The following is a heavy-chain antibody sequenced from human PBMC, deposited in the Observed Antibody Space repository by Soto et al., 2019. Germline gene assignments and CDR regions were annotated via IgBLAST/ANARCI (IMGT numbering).Heavy chain of an antibody. D-gene: IGHD6-19*01. J-gene: IGHJ5*02. Sequence: SETLSLTCTVSGASISSYYWNWIRQSPGKGLEWIGHVYYNGNTKYNPFLESRLTISVDTSKNQFSLELNSVTAADTAVYFCARRAGAGDALREDNWFDPWGQGTLVTVSS. CDR2: VYYNGNT. CDR3: ARRAGAGDALREDNWFDP. V-gene: IGHV4-59*01. CDR1: GASISSYY.